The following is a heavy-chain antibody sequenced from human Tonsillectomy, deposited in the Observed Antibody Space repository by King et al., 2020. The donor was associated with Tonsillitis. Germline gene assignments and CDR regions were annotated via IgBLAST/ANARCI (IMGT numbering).Heavy chain of an antibody. V-gene: IGHV3-23*04. D-gene: IGHD2-15*01. CDR2: ISGSGGST. CDR1: GFTFSSYA. Sequence: VQLVESGGGLVQPGGSLRLSCAASGFTFSSYAMSWVRQAPGKGLEWGSAISGSGGSTYYADSVKGRFTISRDNSKNTLYLQMNSMRAEDPAVYYCASQRRVVAADHLDYWGQGTLVTVSS. J-gene: IGHJ4*02. CDR3: ASQRRVVAADHLDY.